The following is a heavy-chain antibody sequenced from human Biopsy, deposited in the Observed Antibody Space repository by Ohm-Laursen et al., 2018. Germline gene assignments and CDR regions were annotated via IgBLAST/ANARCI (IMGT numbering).Heavy chain of an antibody. D-gene: IGHD3-10*01. Sequence: ESSVKVSCKPSGDTFTTSAISWVRQVPGQGLDWMGRIIPILGTVDYGQNFQGRVTIRADTSTTFLDLTSLRYDDTAVYYCASGNIGGVGLDVWGLGTTVTVSS. V-gene: IGHV1-69*04. CDR1: GDTFTTSA. CDR2: IIPILGTV. J-gene: IGHJ6*02. CDR3: ASGNIGGVGLDV.